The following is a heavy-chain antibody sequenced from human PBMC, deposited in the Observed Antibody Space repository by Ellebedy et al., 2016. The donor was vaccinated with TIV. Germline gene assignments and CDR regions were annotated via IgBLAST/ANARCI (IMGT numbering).Heavy chain of an antibody. CDR3: ARFANSYGLDV. CDR2: VYYSGDT. V-gene: IGHV4-59*01. J-gene: IGHJ6*02. Sequence: MPGGSLRLSCTVSGGSIRSYYWSWIRQPPGKGLEWIGYVYYSGDTNYKPSLKSRVSMSVDTSKNQFSPKLSSVTAADTAVYYCARFANSYGLDVWGQGTTVTVSS. CDR1: GGSIRSYY.